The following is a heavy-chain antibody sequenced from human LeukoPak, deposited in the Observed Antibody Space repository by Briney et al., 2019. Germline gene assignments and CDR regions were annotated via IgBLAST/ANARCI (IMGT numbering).Heavy chain of an antibody. CDR3: TTDWALYGGFDF. D-gene: IGHD4-23*01. Sequence: GGSLRVSCAASGFTFSNAWMSWVRQAPGKGLEWVGRIKSKTDGGTTDYAAPVKGRFTISRDDSKNTLYLEMNSLNTEDTAVYYCTTDWALYGGFDFWGQGTLVTVSS. CDR1: GFTFSNAW. V-gene: IGHV3-15*01. CDR2: IKSKTDGGTT. J-gene: IGHJ4*02.